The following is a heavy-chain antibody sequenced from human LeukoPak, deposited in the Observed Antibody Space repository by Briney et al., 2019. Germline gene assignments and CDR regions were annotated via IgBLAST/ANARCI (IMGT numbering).Heavy chain of an antibody. J-gene: IGHJ5*02. CDR1: GGSFSGYY. Sequence: SETLSLTCAVYGGSFSGYYWSWIRQPPGKGLEWIGEINHSGSTNYNPSLKSRVTISVDTSKNQFSLKLSSVTAADTAVYYCARRGYSGYDSGPAVVNRFDPWGQGTLVTVSS. CDR2: INHSGST. D-gene: IGHD5-12*01. CDR3: ARRGYSGYDSGPAVVNRFDP. V-gene: IGHV4-34*01.